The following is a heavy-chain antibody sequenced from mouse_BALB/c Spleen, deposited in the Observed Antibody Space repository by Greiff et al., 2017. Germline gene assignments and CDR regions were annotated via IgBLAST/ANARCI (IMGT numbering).Heavy chain of an antibody. J-gene: IGHJ2*01. D-gene: IGHD2-3*01. Sequence: EVKVVESGGGLVQPGGSRKLSCAASGFTFSSFGMHWVRQAPEKGLEWVAYISSGSSTIYYADTVKGRFTISRDNPKNTLFLQMTSLRSEDTAMYYCARGYDLDYWGQGTTLTVSS. V-gene: IGHV5-17*02. CDR1: GFTFSSFG. CDR2: ISSGSSTI. CDR3: ARGYDLDY.